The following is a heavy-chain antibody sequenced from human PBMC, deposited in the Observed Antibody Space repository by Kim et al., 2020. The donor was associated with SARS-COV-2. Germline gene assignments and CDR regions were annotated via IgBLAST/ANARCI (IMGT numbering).Heavy chain of an antibody. CDR3: AKDHHIVVVPAAIPGRGGATVTNAAY. Sequence: LSLTCAASGFTFSSYAMSWVRQAPGKGLEWVSAISGSGGSTYYADSVKGRFTISRDNSKNTLYLQMNSLRAEDTAVYYCAKDHHIVVVPAAIPGRGGATVTNAAYWGQGTLVTVSS. D-gene: IGHD2-2*02. V-gene: IGHV3-23*01. CDR2: ISGSGGST. CDR1: GFTFSSYA. J-gene: IGHJ4*02.